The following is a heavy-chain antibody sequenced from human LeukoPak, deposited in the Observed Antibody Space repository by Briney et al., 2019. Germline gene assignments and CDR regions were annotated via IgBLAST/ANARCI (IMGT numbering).Heavy chain of an antibody. J-gene: IGHJ4*02. Sequence: ASVKVSCKASGYTFTSYAIHWVRQAPGQRLEWMGWINAGYGDIKYSQEFQGRVTITRDTSASTAYMELSSLRSEDMAVYYCARAEYYYDSSAYYYFPPEDYWGQGTLVTVSS. CDR3: ARAEYYYDSSAYYYFPPEDY. V-gene: IGHV1-3*03. CDR1: GYTFTSYA. D-gene: IGHD3-22*01. CDR2: INAGYGDI.